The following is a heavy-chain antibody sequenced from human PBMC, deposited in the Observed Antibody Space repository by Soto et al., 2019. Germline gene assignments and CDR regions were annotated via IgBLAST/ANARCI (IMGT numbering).Heavy chain of an antibody. V-gene: IGHV3-21*01. J-gene: IGHJ3*02. CDR1: GFTFSSYA. CDR2: ISSSSGYT. D-gene: IGHD5-18*01. CDR3: ASARITAAFDI. Sequence: GGSLRLSCAASGFTFSSYAMSWVRQAPGKGLEWVSSISSSSGYTYYADSVKGRFTISRDNAKNSLYLQMNSLRAEDTAVYYCASARITAAFDIWGQGTMVTVSS.